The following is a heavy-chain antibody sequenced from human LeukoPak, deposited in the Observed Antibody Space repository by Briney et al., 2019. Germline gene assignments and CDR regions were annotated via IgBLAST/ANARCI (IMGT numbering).Heavy chain of an antibody. J-gene: IGHJ5*02. Sequence: PSETLSLTCAVYGGSFSGYYWSWTRQPPGKGLEWIGEINHSGSTNYNPSLKSRVTISVDTSKNQFSLKLSSVTAADTAVYYCAGRMVRGVSRRNNWFDPWGQGTLVTVSS. CDR1: GGSFSGYY. V-gene: IGHV4-34*01. CDR2: INHSGST. D-gene: IGHD3-10*01. CDR3: AGRMVRGVSRRNNWFDP.